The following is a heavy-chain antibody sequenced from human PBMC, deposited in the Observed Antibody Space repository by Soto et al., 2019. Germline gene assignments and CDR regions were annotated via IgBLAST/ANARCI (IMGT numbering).Heavy chain of an antibody. CDR2: IIPIFGTA. J-gene: IGHJ4*02. Sequence: QVQLVQSGAEVKKPGSSVKVSCKASGGTFSSYSINWVRQAPGQGLEWMGEIIPIFGTANYAQKCQGRVTITADESTSTAYIELSSLRSEDTAVYYCARDGGRHSGGIDYWGQGTLVTVSS. D-gene: IGHD1-26*01. CDR3: ARDGGRHSGGIDY. CDR1: GGTFSSYS. V-gene: IGHV1-69*01.